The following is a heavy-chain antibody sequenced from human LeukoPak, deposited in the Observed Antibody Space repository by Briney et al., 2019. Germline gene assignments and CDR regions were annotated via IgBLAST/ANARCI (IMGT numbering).Heavy chain of an antibody. CDR1: GYTFTSYD. CDR2: MNPNSGNT. V-gene: IGHV1-8*01. CDR3: ARSSGDEGYYYYYYMDV. Sequence: ASVTVSCKASGYTFTSYDINWVRQATGQGLEWMGWMNPNSGNTGYAQKFQGRVTMTRNTSISTAYMELSSLRSEDTAVYYCARSSGDEGYYYYYYMDVWGKGTTVTISS. J-gene: IGHJ6*03. D-gene: IGHD7-27*01.